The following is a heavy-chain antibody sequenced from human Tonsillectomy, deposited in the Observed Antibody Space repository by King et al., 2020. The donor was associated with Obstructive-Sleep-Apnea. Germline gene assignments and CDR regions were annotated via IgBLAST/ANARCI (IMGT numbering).Heavy chain of an antibody. CDR3: ARGYCSGGSCVSYNWFDP. V-gene: IGHV4-4*07. CDR2: IYTSGST. Sequence: QLQESGPGLVKPSETLSLTCTVSGGSISSYYWSWIRQPAGKGLEWIGRIYTSGSTNSNPSPKSRVTMSVDTSKNQFSLKLSSVTAADTAVYYCARGYCSGGSCVSYNWFDPWGQGTLVTVSS. J-gene: IGHJ5*02. CDR1: GGSISSYY. D-gene: IGHD2-15*01.